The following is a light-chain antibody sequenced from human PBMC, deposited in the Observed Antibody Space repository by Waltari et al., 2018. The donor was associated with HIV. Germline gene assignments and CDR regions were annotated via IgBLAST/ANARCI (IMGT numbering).Light chain of an antibody. Sequence: QSALTQPRSVSGSPGQSVTISCSGPSSDVGGYNYVSWYQQHPGKAPKLMIYDVTERPSGVPDRFSGSKSGNTASLTISGLQADDEADYYCCSYAGRYTWVFGGGTELTVL. V-gene: IGLV2-11*01. J-gene: IGLJ3*02. CDR1: SSDVGGYNY. CDR2: DVT. CDR3: CSYAGRYTWV.